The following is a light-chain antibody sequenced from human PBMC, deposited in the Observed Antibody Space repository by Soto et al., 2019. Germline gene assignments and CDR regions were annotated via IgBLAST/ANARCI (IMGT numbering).Light chain of an antibody. CDR1: SSNIGAGYD. CDR2: GNS. J-gene: IGLJ3*02. Sequence: QSVLTQPPSVSGAPGQRVTISCTGSSSNIGAGYDVHWYQQLPGTAPKLLIYGNSNRPSGVPHRFSGSKSGTSASLAITGLQAEDEADYYCQSYDSSLSGSLFGGGTKVTVL. V-gene: IGLV1-40*01. CDR3: QSYDSSLSGSL.